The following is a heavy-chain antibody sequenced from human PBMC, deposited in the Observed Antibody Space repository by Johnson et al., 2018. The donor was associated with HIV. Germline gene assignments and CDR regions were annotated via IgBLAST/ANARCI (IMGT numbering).Heavy chain of an antibody. Sequence: QVQLVESGGGVVQPGRSLRLSCAASGFTFSSYGMHWVRQAPGKGLEWVAVIWYDGSNKYSADSVKGRFTLSRENAKNSLYLQMNSLGAEDTDVYYCARVREWEGGEVGDAFDIWGQGTMVTVSS. J-gene: IGHJ3*02. V-gene: IGHV3-33*01. CDR3: ARVREWEGGEVGDAFDI. CDR1: GFTFSSYG. D-gene: IGHD1-26*01. CDR2: IWYDGSNK.